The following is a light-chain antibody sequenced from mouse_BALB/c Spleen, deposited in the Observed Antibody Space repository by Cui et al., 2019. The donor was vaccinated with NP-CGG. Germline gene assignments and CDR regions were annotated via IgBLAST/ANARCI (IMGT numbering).Light chain of an antibody. CDR1: TGAVTTSNY. V-gene: IGLV1*01. Sequence: AFVIQASPLTTSPGETVTLTCRSSTGAVTTSNYANWVQEKPDHLFTGLIGGTNNRAPGVPARFSGSLIGDKAALTITGAQTEDEAIYFCALWYSNHWVFGGGTKLTVL. CDR3: ALWYSNHWV. J-gene: IGLJ1*01. CDR2: GTN.